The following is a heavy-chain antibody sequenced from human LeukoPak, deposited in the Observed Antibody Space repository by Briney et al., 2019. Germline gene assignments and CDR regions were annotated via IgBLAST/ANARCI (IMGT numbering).Heavy chain of an antibody. J-gene: IGHJ4*02. CDR3: AKDRGYCSGGSCLWGYYFDY. D-gene: IGHD2-15*01. Sequence: GGSLRLSCAASGFTFSSYGMHWVRQAPGKGLEWVAVMSYDGSNKYYADSVKGRFTISRDNSKNTLYLQMNSLRAEDTAVYYCAKDRGYCSGGSCLWGYYFDYWGQGTLVIVSS. CDR2: MSYDGSNK. V-gene: IGHV3-30*18. CDR1: GFTFSSYG.